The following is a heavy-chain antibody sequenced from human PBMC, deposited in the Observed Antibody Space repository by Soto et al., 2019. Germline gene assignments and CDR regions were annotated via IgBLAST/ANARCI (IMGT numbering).Heavy chain of an antibody. CDR1: GGSFSGYY. Sequence: SETLSLTCAVYGGSFSGYYWSWIRQPPGKGLEWIGEINHSGSTNYNPSLKSRVTISVDTSKNQFYLKLSSVTAADTAVYYCARGVTIFGVVRIQNDYWGQGTLVTVSS. J-gene: IGHJ4*02. CDR3: ARGVTIFGVVRIQNDY. CDR2: INHSGST. V-gene: IGHV4-34*01. D-gene: IGHD3-3*01.